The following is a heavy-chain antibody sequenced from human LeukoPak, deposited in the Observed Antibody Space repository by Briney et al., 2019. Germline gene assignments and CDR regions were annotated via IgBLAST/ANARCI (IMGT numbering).Heavy chain of an antibody. CDR2: IRYDGSDK. CDR1: GFTFTNYG. V-gene: IGHV3-30*02. J-gene: IGHJ4*02. CDR3: AKSGLNRFDY. D-gene: IGHD2-15*01. Sequence: GGSLRLSCAASGFTFTNYGMHWARQAPGKGLEWVAFIRYDGSDKYYADSVRGRFTISTDNSKNTLYLQMNSLRAEDTAVYYCAKSGLNRFDYWGQGTLVTVSS.